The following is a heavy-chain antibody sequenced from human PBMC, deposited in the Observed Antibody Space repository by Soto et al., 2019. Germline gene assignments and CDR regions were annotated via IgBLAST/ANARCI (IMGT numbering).Heavy chain of an antibody. J-gene: IGHJ5*02. D-gene: IGHD6-13*01. CDR1: GGSSSSYA. CDR3: ARTRPGSSSWYDLSGWSDP. V-gene: IGHV1-69*13. Sequence: ASVKVSCKASGGSSSSYAISWVRQAPGQGLEWMGGIIPIFGTANYAQKFQGRVTITADESTSTAYMELSSLRSEDTAVYYCARTRPGSSSWYDLSGWSDPWGQGTLVTVSS. CDR2: IIPIFGTA.